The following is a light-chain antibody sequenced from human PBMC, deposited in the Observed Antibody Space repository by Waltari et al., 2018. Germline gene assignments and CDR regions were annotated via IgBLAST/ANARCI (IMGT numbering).Light chain of an antibody. CDR2: GAS. Sequence: EIVLTQSPGTLSLSPGERATLSCRASQSVSSSYLAWYQQKPGQAPRLLTYGASSRATGIPERFSGSGSGTDFTLTISRLEPEDFAVYYCQQYVSSPITCGQGKRSDIK. J-gene: IGKJ5*01. CDR1: QSVSSSY. V-gene: IGKV3-20*01. CDR3: QQYVSSPIT.